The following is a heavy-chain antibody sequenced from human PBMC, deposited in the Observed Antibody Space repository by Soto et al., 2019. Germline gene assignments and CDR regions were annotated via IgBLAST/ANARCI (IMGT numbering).Heavy chain of an antibody. CDR3: AKADASGGKSLLFDS. V-gene: IGHV3-23*01. Sequence: EVQLLESGGGLVQPGGSLRLSCAATGFSFSSYAMTWVRQAPGKGLEWVSTISGSGGDTYYADSVKGRFTIPRDNSKDTVYVQMTSLRAEDTAIYYCAKADASGGKSLLFDSLGQGTLVTVSS. CDR1: GFSFSSYA. J-gene: IGHJ4*02. CDR2: ISGSGGDT. D-gene: IGHD2-15*01.